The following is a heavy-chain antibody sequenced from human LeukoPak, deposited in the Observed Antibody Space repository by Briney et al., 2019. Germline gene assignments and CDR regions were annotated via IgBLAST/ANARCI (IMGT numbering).Heavy chain of an antibody. CDR2: ITPNSGGT. D-gene: IGHD3-10*01. V-gene: IGHV1-2*02. Sequence: ASVKVSCKASGYTFTGYYMHWVRQAPGQGLEWMGWITPNSGGTNYAQKFQGRVTMTRDTSISTAYMELSSLRSEDTAVYYCAADLRFGGWGFDPWGQGTLVTVSS. CDR3: AADLRFGGWGFDP. J-gene: IGHJ5*02. CDR1: GYTFTGYY.